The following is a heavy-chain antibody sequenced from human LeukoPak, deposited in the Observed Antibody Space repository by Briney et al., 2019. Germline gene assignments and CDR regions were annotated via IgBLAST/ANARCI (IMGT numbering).Heavy chain of an antibody. CDR2: ISYTGNT. CDR3: ARDSGNYGGDWFDP. Sequence: PSETLSLTCTVSGGSISSYSWTWIRPAPAKGLEWIGNISYTGNTNYNPSLKSRVTMSVDTSKNQFSLILRAVTAADTALYYCARDSGNYGGDWFDPWGQGTLVTVSS. CDR1: GGSISSYS. V-gene: IGHV4-59*01. D-gene: IGHD1-26*01. J-gene: IGHJ5*02.